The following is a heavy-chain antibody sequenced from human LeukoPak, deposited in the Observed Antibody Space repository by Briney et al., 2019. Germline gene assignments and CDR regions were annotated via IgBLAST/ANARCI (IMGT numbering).Heavy chain of an antibody. J-gene: IGHJ3*02. CDR1: GYSFTSYW. D-gene: IGHD5-24*01. V-gene: IGHV5-51*01. Sequence: GESLKISCKGSGYSFTSYWIGWVRQMPGKGLESMGIIYPDDSDTRYSPSFQGQVTISADKSTSTAYLQWSSLKASDTAVYYCARPVEMATLNTFRIWGQGTLVTVSS. CDR2: IYPDDSDT. CDR3: ARPVEMATLNTFRI.